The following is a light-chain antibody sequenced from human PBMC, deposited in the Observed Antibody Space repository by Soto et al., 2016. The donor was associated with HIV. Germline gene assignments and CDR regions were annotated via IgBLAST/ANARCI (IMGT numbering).Light chain of an antibody. CDR3: QVWDDSSDHFYV. J-gene: IGLJ1*01. CDR1: KIGIKS. Sequence: SYVLTQSPSVSVAPGKTAKITCGGNKIGIKSVHWYQQKPGQAPVSVLYDNNERPSGIPERFSGSKSGNTATLTITRVESGDEADYYYQVWDDSSDHFYVFGSGSKVTVL. CDR2: DNN. V-gene: IGLV3-21*03.